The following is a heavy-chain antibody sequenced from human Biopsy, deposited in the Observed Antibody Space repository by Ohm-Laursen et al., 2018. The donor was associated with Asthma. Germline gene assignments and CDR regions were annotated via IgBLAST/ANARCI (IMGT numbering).Heavy chain of an antibody. CDR1: GGTFSNFA. CDR3: ARCQVGYSSGWSLLLKKIYYSGMDV. V-gene: IGHV1-69*01. D-gene: IGHD6-19*01. J-gene: IGHJ6*02. Sequence: FSVKASCKAPGGTFSNFAISWVRQAPGQGLEWLGGIMTVFGTTNYAQKFQGRVTITADESTSTAYMEVTSLRSEDTAIYYCARCQVGYSSGWSLLLKKIYYSGMDVWGQGTAVTVSS. CDR2: IMTVFGTT.